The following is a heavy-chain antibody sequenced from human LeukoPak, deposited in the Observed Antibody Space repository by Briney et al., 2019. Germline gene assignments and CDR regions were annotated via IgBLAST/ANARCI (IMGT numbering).Heavy chain of an antibody. CDR2: ICYSGST. D-gene: IGHD4-23*01. CDR1: GGSISSSSYY. CDR3: ARHENSQDAFDI. J-gene: IGHJ3*02. Sequence: PSETLSLTCTVSGGSISSSSYYWGWIRQPPGKGLEWIGSICYSGSTYYNPSLKSRVTISVDTSKNQFSLKLSSVTAADTAVYYCARHENSQDAFDIWGQGTMVTVSS. V-gene: IGHV4-39*01.